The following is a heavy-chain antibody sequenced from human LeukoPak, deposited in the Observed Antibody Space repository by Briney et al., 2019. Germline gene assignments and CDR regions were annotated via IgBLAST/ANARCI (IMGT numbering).Heavy chain of an antibody. Sequence: ASVKVSCKASGYTFTGYYMHWVRQAPGRGLEWMGWINPNSGGTNYAQKFQGRVTMTRDTSISTAYMELTSLRSDDTAVYYCARGCSSTTCWFDPWGQGTLVTVSS. CDR3: ARGCSSTTCWFDP. V-gene: IGHV1-2*02. CDR2: INPNSGGT. J-gene: IGHJ5*02. CDR1: GYTFTGYY. D-gene: IGHD2-2*01.